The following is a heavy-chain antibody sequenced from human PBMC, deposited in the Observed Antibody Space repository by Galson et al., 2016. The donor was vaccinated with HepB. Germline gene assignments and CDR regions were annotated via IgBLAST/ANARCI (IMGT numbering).Heavy chain of an antibody. D-gene: IGHD3-10*01. CDR3: AKTRGALGAFDI. J-gene: IGHJ3*02. Sequence: SVKVSCKASGYIFTNYGITWVRQAPGQGLEWMGWISGYNGNISSAQKLQDRVTMTTDTSASIAYMEMRSRRSDDTAVYYCAKTRGALGAFDIWGQGTMVTVSS. CDR1: GYIFTNYG. CDR2: ISGYNGNI. V-gene: IGHV1-18*04.